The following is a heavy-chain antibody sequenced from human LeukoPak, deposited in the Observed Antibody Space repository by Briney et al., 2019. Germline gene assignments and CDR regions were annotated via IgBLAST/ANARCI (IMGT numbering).Heavy chain of an antibody. CDR3: ARSGGSGWYGY. CDR1: GFTFSSYW. Sequence: PGGSLRLSCAASGFTFSSYWMHWVRQAPGKGLVWVSRINSDGSSTSYADSVKDRFTISRDNAKNTLYLQMNSLRAEDTAVYYCARSGGSGWYGYWGQGTLVTVSS. V-gene: IGHV3-74*01. D-gene: IGHD6-19*01. J-gene: IGHJ4*02. CDR2: INSDGSST.